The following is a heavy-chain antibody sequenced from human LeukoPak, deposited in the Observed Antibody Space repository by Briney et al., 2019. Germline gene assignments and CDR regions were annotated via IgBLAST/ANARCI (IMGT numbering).Heavy chain of an antibody. CDR1: GYSFTSYW. CDR2: IYPGDSDT. V-gene: IGHV5-51*01. J-gene: IGHJ3*02. CDR3: ALSNDYGDYGGGDAFDI. D-gene: IGHD4-17*01. Sequence: GVSLQISSQGSGYSFTSYWIGWVRPMPGKGLEWMGIIYPGDSDTRYSPSFQSQVTISADKSISTAYLQWSSLKASDTAMYYCALSNDYGDYGGGDAFDIWGQGTMVTVSS.